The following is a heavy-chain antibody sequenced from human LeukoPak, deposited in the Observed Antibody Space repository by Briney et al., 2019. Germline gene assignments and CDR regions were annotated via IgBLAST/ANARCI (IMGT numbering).Heavy chain of an antibody. D-gene: IGHD1-26*01. Sequence: SETLSLTCTVSGGSISSSSYYWGGIRQSPGKGLEWIGNIYYSGTTYYNPPLKSRVTISVDTSKNQFSLKVNSVTAADTAVYFCARHRGGSSEVDSWGQGTLVTISS. CDR3: ARHRGGSSEVDS. CDR2: IYYSGTT. V-gene: IGHV4-39*01. J-gene: IGHJ4*02. CDR1: GGSISSSSYY.